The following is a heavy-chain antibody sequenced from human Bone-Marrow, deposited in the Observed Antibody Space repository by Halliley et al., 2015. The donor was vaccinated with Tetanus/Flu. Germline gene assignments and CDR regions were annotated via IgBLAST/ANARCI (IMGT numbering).Heavy chain of an antibody. V-gene: IGHV3-7*03. CDR2: IKEDGSKK. CDR3: VRGGGKAINY. D-gene: IGHD2-15*01. Sequence: SLRLSCAASGFTFSNFWMSWVRQAPGKGLEWVANIKEDGSKKYYVDSVKGRFTMSRDNAENSLYLQMNSLRAEDTAVYFCVRGGGKAINYWGQGTLATVSS. CDR1: GFTFSNFW. J-gene: IGHJ4*02.